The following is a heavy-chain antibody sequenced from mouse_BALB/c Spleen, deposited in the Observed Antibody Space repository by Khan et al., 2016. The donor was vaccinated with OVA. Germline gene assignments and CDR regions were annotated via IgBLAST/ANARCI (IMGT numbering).Heavy chain of an antibody. V-gene: IGHV9-3-1*01. D-gene: IGHD2-4*01. CDR3: ARNVGLRRNWYCDG. CDR2: INTYTGEP. Sequence: QIQLVQSGPELKKPGETVKISCKASGYTFTNYGMNWVKQAPGKGLKWMGWINTYTGEPTYADDFKGRFAFSLETSASTAYSQINNLKNEDTATXCCARNVGLRRNWYCDGGGAGTTVTVSS. CDR1: GYTFTNYG. J-gene: IGHJ1*01.